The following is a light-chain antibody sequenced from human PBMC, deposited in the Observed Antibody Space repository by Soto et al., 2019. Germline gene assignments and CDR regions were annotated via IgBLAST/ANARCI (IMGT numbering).Light chain of an antibody. Sequence: AIQLTQSPSSLSASVGDRVTITCRASQGIGSALAWYQQKPGKAPKLLIYDASSLESGVPSRFSGSGSGTDFTLTICSLQPEDFATYYCQQFNVFGGGTKVEIK. CDR3: QQFNV. CDR2: DAS. CDR1: QGIGSA. J-gene: IGKJ4*01. V-gene: IGKV1-13*02.